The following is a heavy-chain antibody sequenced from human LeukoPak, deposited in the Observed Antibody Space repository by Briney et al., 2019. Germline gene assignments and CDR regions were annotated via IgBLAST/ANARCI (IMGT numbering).Heavy chain of an antibody. J-gene: IGHJ4*02. D-gene: IGHD1-26*01. CDR3: ARFRSGSYFDY. Sequence: GGSLRLSCAASGFTFSSYSMNWVRQAPGKGLEWVSYISSSSSTIYYADSVKSRFTISRDNAKNSLYLQMNSLRAEDTAVYYCARFRSGSYFDYWGQGTLVTVSS. V-gene: IGHV3-48*01. CDR2: ISSSSSTI. CDR1: GFTFSSYS.